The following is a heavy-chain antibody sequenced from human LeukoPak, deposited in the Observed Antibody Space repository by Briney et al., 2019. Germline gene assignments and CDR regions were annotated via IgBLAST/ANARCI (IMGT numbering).Heavy chain of an antibody. CDR3: AKDRSVLAATSAFDI. V-gene: IGHV3-23*01. CDR2: VSNSGGST. CDR1: RFTFSSYT. D-gene: IGHD2-15*01. J-gene: IGHJ3*02. Sequence: GGSLRLSCAASRFTFSSYTMSWVRQAPGKGLEWVSAVSNSGGSTYYADSVKGRFTISRDNSKNTLYLQMNSLRAEDTAVYYCAKDRSVLAATSAFDIWGQGTMVTVSS.